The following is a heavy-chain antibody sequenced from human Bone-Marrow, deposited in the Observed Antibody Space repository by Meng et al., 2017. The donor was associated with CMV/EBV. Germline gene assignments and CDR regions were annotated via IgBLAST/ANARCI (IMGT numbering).Heavy chain of an antibody. Sequence: GESLKISCAASGFTFSSHGMHWVRQAPGKGLEWVAFTRIGEGEKYNPDSVKGRFTISRDNSKNMMYLQMNSLRPEDTALYYCAKGRSDSWRQLDHWGQGPLVTFYS. CDR2: TRIGEGEK. V-gene: IGHV3-30*02. D-gene: IGHD6-13*01. CDR1: GFTFSSHG. J-gene: IGHJ4*02. CDR3: AKGRSDSWRQLDH.